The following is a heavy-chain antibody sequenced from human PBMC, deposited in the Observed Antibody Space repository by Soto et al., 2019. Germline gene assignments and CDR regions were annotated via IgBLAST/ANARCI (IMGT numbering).Heavy chain of an antibody. CDR3: VTATNDAFDL. J-gene: IGHJ3*01. Sequence: QVQLVESGGGVVQPGRSLRLSCAASGFTFSSYAMHWVRQAPGKGLEWVAVISYDGSNKYYADSVKGRFTISRDNSKNTPYLQMNSLRAEDTAVYRVVTATNDAFDLWGQGTMVTVSS. CDR2: ISYDGSNK. D-gene: IGHD2-21*02. CDR1: GFTFSSYA. V-gene: IGHV3-30-3*01.